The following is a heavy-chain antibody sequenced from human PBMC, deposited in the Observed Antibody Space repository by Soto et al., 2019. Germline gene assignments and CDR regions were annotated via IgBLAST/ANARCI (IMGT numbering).Heavy chain of an antibody. CDR1: GFSFSSYW. CDR2: IKQDGSDR. D-gene: IGHD3-10*01. J-gene: IGHJ4*02. Sequence: EVQLVESGGGLVQSGGSLRLSCVASGFSFSSYWMSWVRQTPGRGLEWVANIKQDGSDRYYVASVKGRFTISRDNAKNSLDLQRKSLRDEDTAVYYCAGGVGGGLSYWGQGTLVTVSS. CDR3: AGGVGGGLSY. V-gene: IGHV3-7*01.